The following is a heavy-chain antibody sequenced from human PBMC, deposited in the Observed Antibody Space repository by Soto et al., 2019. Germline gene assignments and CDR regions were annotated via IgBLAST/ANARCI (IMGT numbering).Heavy chain of an antibody. D-gene: IGHD2-2*01. J-gene: IGHJ4*02. Sequence: SETLSLTCAVSGGSISSGGYSWSWIRQPPGKGLEWIGYIYHSGSTYYNPSLKSRVTISVDRSKNQFSLKLSSVTAADTAVHYCARVGGYCSSTSCYAPFDYWGQGTLVTVSS. V-gene: IGHV4-30-2*01. CDR1: GGSISSGGYS. CDR3: ARVGGYCSSTSCYAPFDY. CDR2: IYHSGST.